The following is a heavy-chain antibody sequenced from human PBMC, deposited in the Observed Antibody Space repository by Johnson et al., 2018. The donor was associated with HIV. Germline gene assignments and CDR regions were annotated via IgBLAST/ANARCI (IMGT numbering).Heavy chain of an antibody. CDR1: GFTFSGYG. CDR3: ANLGDYSGNNGFDS. CDR2: ISYDGSNK. D-gene: IGHD4-23*01. Sequence: QVQLVESGGGEVQPGRSLRLSCAASGFTFSGYGMHWVRQAPGKGLEWVAVISYDGSNKYYAESVKGRFTISRDNSKNAMYLQMNSLRTEDTAVYYCANLGDYSGNNGFDSWGQGTMVTVSS. V-gene: IGHV3-30*18. J-gene: IGHJ3*02.